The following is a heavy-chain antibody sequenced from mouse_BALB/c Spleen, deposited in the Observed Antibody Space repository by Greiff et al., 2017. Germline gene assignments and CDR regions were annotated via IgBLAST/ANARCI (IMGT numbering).Heavy chain of an antibody. V-gene: IGHV2-9*02. J-gene: IGHJ2*01. CDR3: AREGY. CDR1: GFSLTSYG. Sequence: VQLKESGPGLVAPSQSLSITCTVSGFSLTSYGVHWVRQPSGKGREWLGVIWAGGSTNYNSALMSRLSISKDNSKSQVFLKMNSLQTDDTAMYYCAREGYWGQGTTLTVSS. CDR2: IWAGGST.